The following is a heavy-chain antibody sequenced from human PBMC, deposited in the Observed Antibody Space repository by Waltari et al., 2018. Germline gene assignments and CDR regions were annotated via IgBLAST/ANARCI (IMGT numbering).Heavy chain of an antibody. J-gene: IGHJ4*02. CDR2: ISGSGDGT. V-gene: IGHV3-23*01. Sequence: EVQLLESGGGLVQPGGSLGPSCSASGFPFSHYSMSWVRQAPGKGLEWVSAISGSGDGTYHGDSVKGRFTISRDNSKNTLDLQMNSLRVEDTAIYFCAKVYSGSYLDYWGQGTLVTVSS. CDR3: AKVYSGSYLDY. CDR1: GFPFSHYS. D-gene: IGHD1-26*01.